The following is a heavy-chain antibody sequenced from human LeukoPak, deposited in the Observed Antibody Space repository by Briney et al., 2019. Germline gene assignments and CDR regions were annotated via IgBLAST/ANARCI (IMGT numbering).Heavy chain of an antibody. Sequence: PSQTLSLTCTVSGGSVTSGNYYWHWIRQPAGKGLEWIGRIYTNGGASYNPSLKSRVTISIDASKNQFSLKLGSVTAADTAVYYCAREPPGYWGQGILVTVSS. CDR1: GGSVTSGNYY. V-gene: IGHV4-61*02. CDR2: IYTNGGA. J-gene: IGHJ4*02. CDR3: AREPPGY.